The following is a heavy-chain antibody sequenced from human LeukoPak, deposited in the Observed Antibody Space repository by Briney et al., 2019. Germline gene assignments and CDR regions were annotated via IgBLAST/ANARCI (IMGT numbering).Heavy chain of an antibody. J-gene: IGHJ4*02. V-gene: IGHV4-34*01. Sequence: KWLELIGEINHSRSTNYNPSLKSRVTISVDTSKKQFSLKLSSVTAADTAVYYCARGRSLGYWGQGTLVTVSS. CDR2: INHSRST. CDR3: ARGRSLGY. D-gene: IGHD3-16*01.